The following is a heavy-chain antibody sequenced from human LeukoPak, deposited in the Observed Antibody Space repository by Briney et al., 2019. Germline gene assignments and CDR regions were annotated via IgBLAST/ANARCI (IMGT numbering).Heavy chain of an antibody. CDR2: IYYSGTT. V-gene: IGHV4-59*01. J-gene: IGHJ5*02. CDR3: VRGPYGSGISNWFDP. D-gene: IGHD3-10*01. CDR1: GGSISTYY. Sequence: SETLSLTCTVSGGSISTYYWNWIRQPPGKGLEWIGYIYYSGTTNYNPSLKSRVSMSVDTSKNQFSLKLTSVTAADTAVYYCVRGPYGSGISNWFDPWGQGTLVIVSS.